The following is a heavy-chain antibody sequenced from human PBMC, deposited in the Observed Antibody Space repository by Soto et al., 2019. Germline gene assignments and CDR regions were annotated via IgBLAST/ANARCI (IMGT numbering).Heavy chain of an antibody. CDR3: ARLYADY. J-gene: IGHJ4*02. CDR1: YGSPSSSSYF. V-gene: IGHV4-39*01. Sequence: SVILSRPYPILYGSPSSSSYFWGWIRQPPGKGLEWFGSIYYSGSTYYNPSLKSRVTISVDTSKNQFSLKLSSVTAADTAVYYCARLYADYWGQGTLVTFSS. D-gene: IGHD2-8*01. CDR2: IYYSGST.